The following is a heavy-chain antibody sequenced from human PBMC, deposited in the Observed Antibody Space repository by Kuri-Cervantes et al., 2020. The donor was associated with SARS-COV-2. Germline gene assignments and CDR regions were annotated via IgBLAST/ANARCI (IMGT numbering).Heavy chain of an antibody. CDR2: IGPSNTYI. CDR1: GFTFNSYN. CDR3: AKFSGPMVRGVTFLGQFYYYYMDV. D-gene: IGHD3-10*01. V-gene: IGHV3-21*04. J-gene: IGHJ6*03. Sequence: GESLKISCTASGFTFNSYNMKWVRQAPGKGLEWVSGIGPSNTYIYYADSVKGRFIISRDNAKNSLYLQMNSLRAEDTAVYYCAKFSGPMVRGVTFLGQFYYYYMDVWGKGTTVTVSS.